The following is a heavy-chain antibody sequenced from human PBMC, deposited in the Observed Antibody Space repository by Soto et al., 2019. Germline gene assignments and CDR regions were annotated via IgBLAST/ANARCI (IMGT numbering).Heavy chain of an antibody. CDR3: ARDRVGDYDFWSGYYVDAFDI. V-gene: IGHV3-48*03. CDR1: GFTFSSYE. Sequence: GGSLRLSCAASGFTFSSYEMNWVRQAPGKGLEWVSYISSSGSTIYYADSVKGRFTTSRDNAKNSLYLQMNSLRAEDTAVYYCARDRVGDYDFWSGYYVDAFDIWGQGTMVTVSS. CDR2: ISSSGSTI. D-gene: IGHD3-3*01. J-gene: IGHJ3*02.